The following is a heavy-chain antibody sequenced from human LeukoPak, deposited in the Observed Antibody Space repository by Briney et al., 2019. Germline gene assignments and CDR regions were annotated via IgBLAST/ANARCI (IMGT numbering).Heavy chain of an antibody. J-gene: IGHJ3*02. CDR1: GFTFRSYE. Sequence: PGGSLRLSCAASGFTFRSYEMHWVRQAPGKGLEWLSYISSSGAIIYYADSVKGRFTISRDNAENSLYLQMNSLRAEDTAVYYCARITYDILTGFFRTETRSRAFDIWGQGTVVTVSS. V-gene: IGHV3-48*03. CDR2: ISSSGAII. D-gene: IGHD3-9*01. CDR3: ARITYDILTGFFRTETRSRAFDI.